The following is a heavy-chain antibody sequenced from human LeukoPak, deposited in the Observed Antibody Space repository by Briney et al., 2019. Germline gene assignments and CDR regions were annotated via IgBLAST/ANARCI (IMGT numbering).Heavy chain of an antibody. J-gene: IGHJ4*02. V-gene: IGHV1-58*02. CDR1: GFTFTSSA. D-gene: IGHD3-22*01. CDR3: AADLNYYDSSGSGDY. Sequence: SVKVSCKASGFTFTSSAMQWVRQARGQRLEWIGWIVVGSGNTNYAQKFQERVTITRDMSTSTAYMELTSLRSEDTAVHYCAADLNYYDSSGSGDYWGQGTLVTVSS. CDR2: IVVGSGNT.